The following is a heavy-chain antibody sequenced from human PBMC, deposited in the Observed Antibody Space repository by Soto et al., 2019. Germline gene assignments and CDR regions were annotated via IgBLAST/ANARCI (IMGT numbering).Heavy chain of an antibody. CDR3: ARGIVVVPAAMSVDYYYMDV. CDR1: GGSIRSSSYY. J-gene: IGHJ6*03. V-gene: IGHV4-39*01. Sequence: ETLSLTCTVSGGSIRSSSYYWGWIRQPPGKGLEWIGSIYYSGSTYYNPSLKSRVTISVDTSKNQFSLKLSSVTAADTAVYYCARGIVVVPAAMSVDYYYMDVWGKGTTVTVSS. D-gene: IGHD2-2*01. CDR2: IYYSGST.